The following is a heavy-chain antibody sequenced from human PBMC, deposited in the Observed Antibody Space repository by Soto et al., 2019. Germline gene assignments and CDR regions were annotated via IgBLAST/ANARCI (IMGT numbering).Heavy chain of an antibody. CDR3: ARDLMLGYSYGYENWFDP. J-gene: IGHJ5*02. V-gene: IGHV1-8*01. CDR2: MNPNSGNT. CDR1: GFTFTSYD. D-gene: IGHD5-18*01. Sequence: ASVKVSCKASGFTFTSYDINWVRQATGQGLERMGWMNPNSGNTGYAQKFQGRVTMTRNTSISTAYMELSSLRSEDTAVYYCARDLMLGYSYGYENWFDPWGQGTLVTVSS.